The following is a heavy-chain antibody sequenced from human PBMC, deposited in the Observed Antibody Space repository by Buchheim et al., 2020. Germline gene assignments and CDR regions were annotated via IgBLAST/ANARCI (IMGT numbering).Heavy chain of an antibody. Sequence: VQLVESGGDLVQPGGSLRLSCAASGFTFSSDSMNWVRQAPGKGLEWVAVIWYDGSNKYYADSVKGRFTISRDNSKNTLYLQMNSLRAEDTAVYYCARDGPLAIFDYWGQGTL. CDR2: IWYDGSNK. J-gene: IGHJ4*02. V-gene: IGHV3-33*08. D-gene: IGHD3-3*01. CDR1: GFTFSSDS. CDR3: ARDGPLAIFDY.